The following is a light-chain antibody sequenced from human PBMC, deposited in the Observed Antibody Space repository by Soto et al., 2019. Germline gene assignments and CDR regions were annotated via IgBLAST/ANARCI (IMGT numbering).Light chain of an antibody. Sequence: EIVLTQSPATLSVSPGESATLSCRASQSVNNNLVWYQRKPGQPPRLLIYGASTRATGIPARFRGSGSGTEFTLTISSLQSEDFAVYYCQQYNDWPRWAFGQGTKVDIK. CDR2: GAS. J-gene: IGKJ1*01. CDR1: QSVNNN. V-gene: IGKV3-15*01. CDR3: QQYNDWPRWA.